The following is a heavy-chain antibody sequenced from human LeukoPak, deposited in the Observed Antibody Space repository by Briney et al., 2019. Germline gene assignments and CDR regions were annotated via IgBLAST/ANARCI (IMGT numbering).Heavy chain of an antibody. CDR1: GGSVSDYY. J-gene: IGHJ5*02. CDR3: ASTHGRYDTSGYHVNYFDP. V-gene: IGHV4-59*02. D-gene: IGHD3-22*01. CDR2: IFSHGGT. Sequence: SETLSLTCTGSGGSVSDYYWSWIRQSPGQGLQWIGYIFSHGGTDYNPSLKGRVTISVDTSKNQFSLQLTSVTAADTAVYYCASTHGRYDTSGYHVNYFDPWGQGTLVTVSS.